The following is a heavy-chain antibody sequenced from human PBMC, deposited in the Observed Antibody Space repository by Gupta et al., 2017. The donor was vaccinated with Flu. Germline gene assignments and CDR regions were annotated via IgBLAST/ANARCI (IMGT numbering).Heavy chain of an antibody. CDR3: ARGASYCSKGACSWGYYFQY. D-gene: IGHD2-8*01. CDR2: INAVDGDT. Sequence: QVHLVQSGAEVKKPGAAVKVSCKGSKSTFIQYAMYWVRQAPGQSLEWIGRINAVDGDTKYSQKFQGRITITSDTSANTDYMELSSLTFEDTAVYYCARGASYCSKGACSWGYYFQYWGQGTLVTVSS. V-gene: IGHV1-3*01. CDR1: KSTFIQYA. J-gene: IGHJ4*02.